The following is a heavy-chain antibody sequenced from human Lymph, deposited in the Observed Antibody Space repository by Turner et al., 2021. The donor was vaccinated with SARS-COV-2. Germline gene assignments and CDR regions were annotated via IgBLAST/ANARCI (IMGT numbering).Heavy chain of an antibody. Sequence: QLLESRGGLVQPGVSLRVPCFASVFTFSSYAMSWFRQDQGKVLEWVSAISGSGGSTYYADSVKGRFTSSRDNSKNTLYLQMNSLRAEDTAVYYCAKEGDTAMVNFDYWGQGTLVTVSS. V-gene: IGHV3-23*01. CDR2: ISGSGGST. J-gene: IGHJ4*02. D-gene: IGHD5-18*01. CDR1: VFTFSSYA. CDR3: AKEGDTAMVNFDY.